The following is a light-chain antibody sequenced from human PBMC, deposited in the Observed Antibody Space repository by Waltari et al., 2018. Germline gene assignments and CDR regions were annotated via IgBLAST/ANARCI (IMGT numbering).Light chain of an antibody. J-gene: IGKJ4*01. CDR1: ESVLFSSRNKNH. Sequence: DIVMTQSPDSLAVSLGERATINCKSSESVLFSSRNKNHLAWYQQKPGHPPKLLLYWASTRESGVPDRFSGSGYGTDFTLTISSLQAEDVAIYYCQQYYDSPLTFGGGTKVEIK. CDR3: QQYYDSPLT. CDR2: WAS. V-gene: IGKV4-1*01.